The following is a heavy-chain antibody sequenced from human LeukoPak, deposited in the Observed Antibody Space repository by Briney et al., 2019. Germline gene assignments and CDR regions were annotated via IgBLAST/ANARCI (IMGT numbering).Heavy chain of an antibody. V-gene: IGHV3-48*02. CDR1: GFTFSSFG. D-gene: IGHD3-10*01. Sequence: PGGSLRLPCAASGFTFSSFGMNWVRQAPGKGLEWVSYISYSSSLTDYADSVKGRFTISRDNAKNSLSLQLNSLRDEDTAVYFCAKVIRGGYGMDVWGQGTTVTVSS. J-gene: IGHJ6*02. CDR2: ISYSSSLT. CDR3: AKVIRGGYGMDV.